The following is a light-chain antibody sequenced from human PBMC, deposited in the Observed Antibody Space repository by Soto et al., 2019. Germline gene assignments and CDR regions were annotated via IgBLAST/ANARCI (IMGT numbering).Light chain of an antibody. CDR1: QSVSSY. Sequence: EIVLTQSPATLSLSPGERATLSCRASQSVSSYLAWYQQKPGQAPRLLIYDASSRATGIPARFSGSGSGTDFTLTISSLEPENLAVYYCQQRSNWLTFGGGTKVEIK. J-gene: IGKJ4*01. V-gene: IGKV3-11*01. CDR3: QQRSNWLT. CDR2: DAS.